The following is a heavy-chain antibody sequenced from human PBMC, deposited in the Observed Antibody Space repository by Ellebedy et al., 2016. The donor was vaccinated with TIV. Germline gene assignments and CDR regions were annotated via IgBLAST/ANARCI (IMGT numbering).Heavy chain of an antibody. CDR1: GFTFSGHW. D-gene: IGHD3-10*01. J-gene: IGHJ4*02. CDR3: ATDQAGGSGIDY. CDR2: IKEDGITT. V-gene: IGHV3-74*01. Sequence: PGGSLRLSCAVSGFTFSGHWMNWVRQAPGKGLVWVSRIKEDGITTYYADSVKGRFTVSRDNAKNTLYLQMNSLRAEDRAVYYCATDQAGGSGIDYWGQGTLVTVSS.